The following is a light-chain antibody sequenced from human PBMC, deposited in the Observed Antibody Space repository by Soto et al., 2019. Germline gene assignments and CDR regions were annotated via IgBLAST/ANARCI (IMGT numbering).Light chain of an antibody. V-gene: IGKV3-15*01. CDR3: QQYKNWPPWT. CDR1: QSVSSN. J-gene: IGKJ1*01. CDR2: GAS. Sequence: IVITQYQATLSVSPGERATLSCRASQSVSSNLAWYQQKPGQAPRLLIHGASTRATGTPARFSGSGSGTEFTLTISSLQSEDSAVYYCQQYKNWPPWTFGQGTNVDIK.